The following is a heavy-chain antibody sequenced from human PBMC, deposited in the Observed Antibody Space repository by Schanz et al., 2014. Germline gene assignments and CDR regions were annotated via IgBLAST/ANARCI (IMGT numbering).Heavy chain of an antibody. J-gene: IGHJ3*02. Sequence: QVQLVASGGGLVKPGGSLRLSCAASGFIFNDYYMNWIRQAPGKGLEWLSYISRDGTTSYYADSVNGRFTISRDNAKNSLYLEMTSLRGEDRAVYCCAIENLNWEAVDIWGQGTVVTVSS. CDR2: ISRDGTTS. CDR1: GFIFNDYY. D-gene: IGHD7-27*01. CDR3: AIENLNWEAVDI. V-gene: IGHV3-11*01.